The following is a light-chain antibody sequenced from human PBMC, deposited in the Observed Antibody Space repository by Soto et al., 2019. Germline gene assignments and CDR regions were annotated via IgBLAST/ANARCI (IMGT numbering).Light chain of an antibody. CDR3: QQYNNWPPWT. CDR2: GAS. J-gene: IGKJ1*01. V-gene: IGKV3D-15*01. CDR1: QSVDIN. Sequence: EIVLTQSPATLSVSPGERVSLSCRASQSVDINLAWYQQKPGQAPRLLIYGASSRATGIPDRFSGSGSGTDFTLTISSLQSEDFAVYYCQQYNNWPPWTFGQGTKVDIK.